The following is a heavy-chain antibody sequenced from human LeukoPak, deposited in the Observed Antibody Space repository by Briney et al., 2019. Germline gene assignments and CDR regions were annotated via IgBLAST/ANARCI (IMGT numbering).Heavy chain of an antibody. J-gene: IGHJ4*02. Sequence: PGGSLRLSCAASGFTFSSYAMSWVRQAPGKGLEWVSAISGSGGSTYYADSVKGRFTISRDNAKNSLYLQMNSLRAEDTAVYYCAKLSRYDSSGYQDVDYWGQGTLVTVSS. CDR3: AKLSRYDSSGYQDVDY. V-gene: IGHV3-23*01. CDR1: GFTFSSYA. D-gene: IGHD3-22*01. CDR2: ISGSGGST.